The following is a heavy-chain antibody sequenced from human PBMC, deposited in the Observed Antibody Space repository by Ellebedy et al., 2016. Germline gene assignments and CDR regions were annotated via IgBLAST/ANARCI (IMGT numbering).Heavy chain of an antibody. CDR3: ARKAPKPSEYGAFIDS. V-gene: IGHV3-30*03. D-gene: IGHD4-17*01. J-gene: IGHJ5*01. CDR2: VASDGRYQ. Sequence: GESLKISXEVSGFTFSSFDMHWVRQAPGRGLEWVAVVASDGRYQHYADSVKGRFTISRDNGGNLLFLQMNSLRAEDTAVYYCARKAPKPSEYGAFIDSWGQGTLVTVSS. CDR1: GFTFSSFD.